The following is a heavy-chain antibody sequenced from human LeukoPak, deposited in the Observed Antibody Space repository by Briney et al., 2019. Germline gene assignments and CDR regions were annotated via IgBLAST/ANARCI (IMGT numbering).Heavy chain of an antibody. CDR2: ISYDGSNK. D-gene: IGHD6-19*01. CDR1: GFTFSSYG. Sequence: GRSLRLSCAASGFTFSSYGMHWVRQAPGKGLEWVAVISYDGSNKYYADSVKGRFTISRDNSKNTLYLQMNSLRAEDTAVYYCARDTKEWLVLIYYYYYGMDVWGQGTTVTVSS. J-gene: IGHJ6*02. CDR3: ARDTKEWLVLIYYYYYGMDV. V-gene: IGHV3-30*03.